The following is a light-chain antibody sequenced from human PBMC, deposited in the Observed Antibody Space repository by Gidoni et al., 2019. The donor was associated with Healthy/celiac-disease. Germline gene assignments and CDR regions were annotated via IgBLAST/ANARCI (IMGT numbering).Light chain of an antibody. CDR1: QSVLYSSNNKNY. V-gene: IGKV4-1*01. Sequence: DIVMTQSPDSLAVSLGERATINCKSSQSVLYSSNNKNYLAWYQQKPGQPPKLLIYWASTRESGVPDRFSGSGSGTDFTLTISSLQAEDVAVYYCQQGHTFXXXTKLEIK. CDR3: QQGHT. CDR2: WAS. J-gene: IGKJ2*01.